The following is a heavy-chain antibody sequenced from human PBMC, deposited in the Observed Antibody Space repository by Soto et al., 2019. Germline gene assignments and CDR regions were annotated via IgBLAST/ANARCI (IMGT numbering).Heavy chain of an antibody. V-gene: IGHV3-23*01. CDR1: GFTFSSYA. Sequence: GGSLRLSCAASGFTFSSYAMSWVHQAPGKGLEWVSAISGSGGSTYYADSVKGRFTISRDNSKNTLYLQMNSLRAEDTAVYYCAASENWVAALCDYWGQGTLVTVPQ. CDR3: AASENWVAALCDY. D-gene: IGHD2-15*01. J-gene: IGHJ4*02. CDR2: ISGSGGST.